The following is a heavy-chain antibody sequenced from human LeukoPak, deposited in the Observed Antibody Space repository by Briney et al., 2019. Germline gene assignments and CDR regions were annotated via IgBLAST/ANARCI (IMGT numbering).Heavy chain of an antibody. D-gene: IGHD2-2*01. V-gene: IGHV4-34*01. CDR3: WCSSIYGMDV. CDR2: INHSGST. CDR1: GGSFSGYY. J-gene: IGHJ6*02. Sequence: SETLSLTCAVYGGSFSGYYWSWIRQPPGKGLEWIGEINHSGSTNYNPSLRSRVTISVDTSKNQFSLKLSSVTAADTAVYYCWCSSIYGMDVWGQGTTVTVS.